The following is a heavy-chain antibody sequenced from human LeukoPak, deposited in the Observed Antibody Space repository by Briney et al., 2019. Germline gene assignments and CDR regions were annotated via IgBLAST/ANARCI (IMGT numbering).Heavy chain of an antibody. V-gene: IGHV1-18*01. D-gene: IGHD2-2*01. CDR3: ASAVPAAKAYAEYFQH. CDR2: ISAYNGNT. CDR1: GYTFTSYG. Sequence: ASVKVSCKASGYTFTSYGISWVRQAPGQGLEWMGWISAYNGNTNYAQKLQGRVTMTTDTSTSTVYMELSSLRSEDTAVYYCASAVPAAKAYAEYFQHWGQGTLVTVSS. J-gene: IGHJ1*01.